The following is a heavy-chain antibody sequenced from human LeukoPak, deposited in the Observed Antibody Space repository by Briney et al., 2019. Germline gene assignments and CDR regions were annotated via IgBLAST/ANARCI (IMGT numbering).Heavy chain of an antibody. CDR2: IIPLFGST. V-gene: IGHV1-69*05. CDR1: GVTFSGYA. J-gene: IGHJ6*03. CDR3: VRGKPPVELERLTSYVYYHMDV. D-gene: IGHD1-1*01. Sequence: ASVKVSCKTSGVTFSGYAITWVRQAPGQGLEWMGGIIPLFGSTNYAQKFQGRVTMTTDESTNTAYMELSSLRSEDTAVYYCVRGKPPVELERLTSYVYYHMDVWGKGTTVTASS.